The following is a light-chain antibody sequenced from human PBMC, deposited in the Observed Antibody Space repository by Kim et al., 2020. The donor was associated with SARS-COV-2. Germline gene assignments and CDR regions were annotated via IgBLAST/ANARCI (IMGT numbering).Light chain of an antibody. CDR2: YDS. Sequence: SYELIQPPSVSVAPGKTARITCGGNNIGSKSVHWYQQKPGQAPVLVIYYDSDRPSGIPERFSGSNSGNTATLTISRVEAGDEADYYCQVWESSSDHWVFG. CDR1: NIGSKS. CDR3: QVWESSSDHWV. V-gene: IGLV3-21*01. J-gene: IGLJ3*02.